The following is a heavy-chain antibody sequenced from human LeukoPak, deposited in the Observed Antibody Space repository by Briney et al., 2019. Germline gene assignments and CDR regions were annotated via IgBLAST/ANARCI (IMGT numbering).Heavy chain of an antibody. J-gene: IGHJ4*01. D-gene: IGHD6-25*01. CDR1: GFTFSNSA. CDR3: AKGIYSSGWSYFDY. CDR2: LSGSGITT. V-gene: IGHV3-23*01. Sequence: GGSLRLSCVASGFTFSNSAMSWVRQAPGKGLEWVSTLSGSGITTYYADSVKGRFTISRDNSKNTLYLQMNSLRAEDTAVYYCAKGIYSSGWSYFDYWGHGTLVTVSS.